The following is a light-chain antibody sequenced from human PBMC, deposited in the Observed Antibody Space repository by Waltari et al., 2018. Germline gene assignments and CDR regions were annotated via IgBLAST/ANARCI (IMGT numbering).Light chain of an antibody. V-gene: IGKV1-39*01. CDR1: QSIASY. CDR3: QQSDSIPPQFT. Sequence: DIQMAQSTSSLSASVGDRVTITCRASQSIASYLNWYQQKPGKAPKLLIYAASTLQSGVPSRFSGSGSGTDFTLTISSLQPEDFATYYCQQSDSIPPQFTFGPGTKVDIK. CDR2: AAS. J-gene: IGKJ3*01.